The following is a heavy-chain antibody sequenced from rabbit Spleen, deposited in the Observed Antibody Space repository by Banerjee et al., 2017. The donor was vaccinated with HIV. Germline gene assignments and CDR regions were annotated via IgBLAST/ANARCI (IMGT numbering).Heavy chain of an antibody. CDR1: RFDFSTYS. V-gene: IGHV1S45*01. CDR3: ARDLVAVIGWNFNL. J-gene: IGHJ4*01. D-gene: IGHD1-1*01. CDR2: INAATGKP. Sequence: QEQLVESGGGLVQPGGSLKLSCKASRFDFSTYSMSWVRQAPGKGLEWIACINAATGKPVYATWAKGRFTISRTSSTTVTLRMTSLTAADTATYFCARDLVAVIGWNFNLWGQGTLVTVS.